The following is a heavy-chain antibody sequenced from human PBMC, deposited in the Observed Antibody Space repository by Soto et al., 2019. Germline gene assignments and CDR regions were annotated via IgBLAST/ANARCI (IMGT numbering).Heavy chain of an antibody. CDR2: ISGSGGST. Sequence: EVQLLESGGGLVQPGGSLRLSCAASGFTFSSYAMSWVRQAPGKGLEWVLAISGSGGSTYYADSVKGRFTISRDNSKNTLYLQMNSLRAEDTAVYYCAKGMGGVTLQNDNWGQGTLVTVSS. D-gene: IGHD3-3*01. J-gene: IGHJ4*02. V-gene: IGHV3-23*01. CDR3: AKGMGGVTLQNDN. CDR1: GFTFSSYA.